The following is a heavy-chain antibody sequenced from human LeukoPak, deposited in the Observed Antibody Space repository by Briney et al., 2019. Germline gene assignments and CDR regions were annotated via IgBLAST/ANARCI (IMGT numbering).Heavy chain of an antibody. CDR3: ARGWTMVAEKN. Sequence: SETLSLTCAVSGGSINNYYWSWIRQPPGKGLEWIGEIYHSGSTNYNPSLKSRVTISVDKSKNQFSLKLTSVTAADTAVYYCARGWTMVAEKNWGQGILVTVSS. CDR2: IYHSGST. D-gene: IGHD4/OR15-4a*01. J-gene: IGHJ4*02. CDR1: GGSINNYY. V-gene: IGHV4-34*01.